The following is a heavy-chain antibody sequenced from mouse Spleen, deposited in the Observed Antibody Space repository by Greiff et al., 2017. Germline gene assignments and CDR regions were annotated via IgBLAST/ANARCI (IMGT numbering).Heavy chain of an antibody. CDR3: ARRGTTMVAPLDY. D-gene: IGHD1-1*01. Sequence: QVQLKQSGAELVKPGASVKISCKASGYAFSSYWMNWVKQRPGKGLEWIGQIYPGDGDTNYNGKFKGKATLTADKSSSTAYMQLSSLTSEDSAVYFCARRGTTMVAPLDYWGQGTTLTVSS. CDR2: IYPGDGDT. J-gene: IGHJ2*01. CDR1: GYAFSSYW. V-gene: IGHV1-80*01.